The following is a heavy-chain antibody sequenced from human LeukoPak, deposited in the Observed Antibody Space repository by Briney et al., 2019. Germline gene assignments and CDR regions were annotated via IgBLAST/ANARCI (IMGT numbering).Heavy chain of an antibody. J-gene: IGHJ4*02. Sequence: PWASVKVSCKASGGTFSSYAISWVRQAPGQGLEWMGWICGYGNTNYAQKLQDRLTMTTDTSTSTAFMELRSLRSDDTAVYYCATRPYSGTSFDYWGQGTLVTVSS. CDR3: ATRPYSGTSFDY. V-gene: IGHV1-18*01. CDR1: GGTFSSYA. D-gene: IGHD1-26*01. CDR2: ICGYGNT.